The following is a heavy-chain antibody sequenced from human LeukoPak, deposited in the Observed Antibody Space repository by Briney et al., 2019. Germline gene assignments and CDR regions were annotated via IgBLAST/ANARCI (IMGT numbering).Heavy chain of an antibody. CDR3: ARVASSRQYYYYYYGMDV. D-gene: IGHD5-24*01. V-gene: IGHV3-74*01. CDR2: INSDGSST. Sequence: GGSLRLSCAASGFTFSSYWMQWVRQAPGKGLVWVSRINSDGSSTSYADSVKGRFTISRDNAQNTLYLQMNSLRAEDTAVYYCARVASSRQYYYYYYGMDVWGQGTTVTVS. J-gene: IGHJ6*02. CDR1: GFTFSSYW.